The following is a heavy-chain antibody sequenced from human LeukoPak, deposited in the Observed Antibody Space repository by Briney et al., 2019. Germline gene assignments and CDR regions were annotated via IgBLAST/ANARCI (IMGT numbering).Heavy chain of an antibody. D-gene: IGHD1-26*01. CDR3: ARDRWELRADAFDI. CDR2: IYYSGST. Sequence: SETLSLTCTVSGGSISSSSYYWGWIRQPPGKGLEWIGSIYYSGSTYYNPSLKSRVTISVDTSKNQFSLKLSSVTAADTAVYYCARDRWELRADAFDIWGQGTMVTVSS. CDR1: GGSISSSSYY. J-gene: IGHJ3*02. V-gene: IGHV4-39*07.